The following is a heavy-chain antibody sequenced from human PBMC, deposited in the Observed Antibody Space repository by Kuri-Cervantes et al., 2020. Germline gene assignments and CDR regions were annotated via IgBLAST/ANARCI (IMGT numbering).Heavy chain of an antibody. Sequence: LVKSTQTLTLTCTFSGFSLSTSGMRVSWIRQPPGKGRVWIGEINHSGSTNYNPSLKSRVTMSVDTTKNQFSLKHNSVTAAETAVYYCARHECEVEQWLIFKFDSWGQGALVTVSS. V-gene: IGHV4-39*01. CDR3: ARHECEVEQWLIFKFDS. CDR2: INHSGST. CDR1: GFSLSTSGMR. J-gene: IGHJ4*02. D-gene: IGHD6-19*01.